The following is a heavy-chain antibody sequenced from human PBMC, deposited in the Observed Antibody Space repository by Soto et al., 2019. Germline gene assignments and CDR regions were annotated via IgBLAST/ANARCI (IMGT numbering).Heavy chain of an antibody. CDR3: AREARDNYDFWSGSLKLLGRDYYYGMDV. Sequence: SVKVSCKASGGTFSSYAISWVRQAPGQGLEWMGGIIPIFGTANYAQKFQGRVTITADESTSTAYMELSSLRSEDTAVYYCAREARDNYDFWSGSLKLLGRDYYYGMDVWGQGTTVTVS. CDR2: IIPIFGTA. D-gene: IGHD3-3*01. V-gene: IGHV1-69*13. CDR1: GGTFSSYA. J-gene: IGHJ6*02.